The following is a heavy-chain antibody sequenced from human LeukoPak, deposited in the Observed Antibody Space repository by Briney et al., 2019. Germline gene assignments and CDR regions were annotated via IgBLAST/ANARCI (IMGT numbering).Heavy chain of an antibody. V-gene: IGHV1-24*01. Sequence: GGSGKGSCKVFGYTPPEIFMHWGGQAPGKGVEWGGGFDPEDGETIYAQKFQGRVTMTEDTSTDTAYMELSSLRSEDTAVYYCATVLKHSAIDAFDIWGQGTMVTVSS. D-gene: IGHD3-9*01. CDR1: GYTPPEIF. CDR2: FDPEDGET. CDR3: ATVLKHSAIDAFDI. J-gene: IGHJ3*02.